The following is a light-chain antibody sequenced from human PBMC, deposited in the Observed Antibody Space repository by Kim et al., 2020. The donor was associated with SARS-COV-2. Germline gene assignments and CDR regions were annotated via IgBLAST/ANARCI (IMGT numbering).Light chain of an antibody. CDR1: QGFSKW. Sequence: ASVGDRVTITCRASQGFSKWLAWYQQKPGKAPKLLIYATSNVQSGVPSRFSGSGPGTDFTLTISSVQPEDSATYYCQQAYSFPPTFGGGTKVDIK. V-gene: IGKV1-12*01. J-gene: IGKJ4*01. CDR3: QQAYSFPPT. CDR2: ATS.